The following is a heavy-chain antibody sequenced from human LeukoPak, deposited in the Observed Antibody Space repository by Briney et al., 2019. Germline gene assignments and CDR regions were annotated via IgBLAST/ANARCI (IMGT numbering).Heavy chain of an antibody. Sequence: GGSLRLSCAASGFTFSSYDMHWVRQATGKGLEWVSAIGTAGDTYYPGSVKGRFTISRDNSKNTLYLQMNSLRAEDTAVYYCAKDAYGTPAYYFDYWGQGTLVTVSS. J-gene: IGHJ4*02. CDR3: AKDAYGTPAYYFDY. CDR2: IGTAGDT. CDR1: GFTFSSYD. V-gene: IGHV3-13*01. D-gene: IGHD3-10*01.